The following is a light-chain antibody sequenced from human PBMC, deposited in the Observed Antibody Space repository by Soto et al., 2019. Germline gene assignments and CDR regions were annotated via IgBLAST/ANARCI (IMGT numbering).Light chain of an antibody. CDR2: GAF. Sequence: EIVLTQTPATLAVSGGERAPVSFRASQSISSNLAWYHHKPGQAPRLLIYGAFTRATSIPPRFSGSGSGTEFTLTITRLQAGDFVVYYCQQYNYWGTFGQGTKVDI. V-gene: IGKV3-15*01. CDR1: QSISSN. CDR3: QQYNYWGT. J-gene: IGKJ1*01.